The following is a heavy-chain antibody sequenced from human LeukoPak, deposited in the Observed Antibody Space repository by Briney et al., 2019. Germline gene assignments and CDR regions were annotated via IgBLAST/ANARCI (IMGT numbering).Heavy chain of an antibody. J-gene: IGHJ3*02. V-gene: IGHV3-9*01. CDR1: GFTFDDYA. CDR3: AKDNRWLTTSGAFDI. D-gene: IGHD3-22*01. CDR2: VSWNSATI. Sequence: GRSLRLSCAASGFTFDDYAMHWVRQAPGKGLEWVSSVSWNSATIDYADSVKGRFTISRDNAKNSLYLQMNSLRAEDTALYYCAKDNRWLTTSGAFDIWGQGTMVTVSS.